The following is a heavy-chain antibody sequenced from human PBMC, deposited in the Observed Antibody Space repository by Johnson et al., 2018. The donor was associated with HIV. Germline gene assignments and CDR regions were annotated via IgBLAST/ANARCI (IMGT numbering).Heavy chain of an antibody. CDR2: ISHDGINK. V-gene: IGHV3-30*03. Sequence: VESGGGVVQPGRSLRLSCSVSGFTFSSYGMHWVRQAPGKGLEWVAVISHDGINKYYRDSVKGRFTISRDNSKNTLYLQMNSLRAEDTAVYYCAFIEYSSLDAFDIWGQGTMVTVSS. CDR3: AFIEYSSLDAFDI. J-gene: IGHJ3*02. D-gene: IGHD6-6*01. CDR1: GFTFSSYG.